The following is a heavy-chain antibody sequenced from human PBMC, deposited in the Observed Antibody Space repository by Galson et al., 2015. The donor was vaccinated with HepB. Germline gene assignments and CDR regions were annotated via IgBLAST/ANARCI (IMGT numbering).Heavy chain of an antibody. J-gene: IGHJ3*02. CDR2: ISSSSSYI. CDR3: AKVPPHYDFWSGLI. CDR1: GFTFSSYS. Sequence: SLRLSCAASGFTFSSYSMNWVRQAPGKGLEWVSSISSSSSYIYYADSVKGRFTISRDNAKNSLYLQMNSLRAEDTAVYYCAKVPPHYDFWSGLIWGQGTMVTVSS. D-gene: IGHD3-3*01. V-gene: IGHV3-21*04.